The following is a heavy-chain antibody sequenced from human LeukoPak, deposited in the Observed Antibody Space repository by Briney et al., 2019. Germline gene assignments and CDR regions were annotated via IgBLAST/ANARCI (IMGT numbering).Heavy chain of an antibody. D-gene: IGHD6-19*01. CDR2: VNVKSGST. CDR3: ARVGRESSTGWLDY. V-gene: IGHV1-2*06. J-gene: IGHJ4*02. Sequence: GASVTVSFRASGYTFIDYYFNWVRQAPGQGPEWMGRVNVKSGSTDYAQKFQGRVTVTRHPSISTAYMEMSRLRSDDTAVYYCARVGRESSTGWLDYWSQGTLVNVSS. CDR1: GYTFIDYY.